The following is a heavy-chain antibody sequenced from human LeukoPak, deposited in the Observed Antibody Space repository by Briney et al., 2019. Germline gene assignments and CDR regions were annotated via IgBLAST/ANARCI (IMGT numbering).Heavy chain of an antibody. Sequence: AESLKILCKGSAYIFTSYCFGCVRQLPGKELEWMGIIYPGDSDTRYSPSFQGQVTISADKSITTAYLQWSSRKASDTARYYCARLVVPAAISSGAPDYWGQGTLVTVSS. D-gene: IGHD2-2*02. CDR1: AYIFTSYC. CDR2: IYPGDSDT. CDR3: ARLVVPAAISSGAPDY. V-gene: IGHV5-51*01. J-gene: IGHJ4*02.